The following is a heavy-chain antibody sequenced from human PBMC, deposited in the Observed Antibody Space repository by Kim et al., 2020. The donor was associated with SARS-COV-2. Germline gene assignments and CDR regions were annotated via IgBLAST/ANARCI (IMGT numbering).Heavy chain of an antibody. Sequence: GGSLRLSCAASGFTFTSYAMHWVRQAPGKGLEWVAVISNDQSNKKYADSVEGRFTISRDNSRKMVYLQMNILRPEDTAIYFCARDRIGYLYGYTHWGQGTLVTVSS. CDR2: ISNDQSNK. D-gene: IGHD3-16*01. CDR1: GFTFTSYA. CDR3: ARDRIGYLYGYTH. J-gene: IGHJ4*02. V-gene: IGHV3-30*04.